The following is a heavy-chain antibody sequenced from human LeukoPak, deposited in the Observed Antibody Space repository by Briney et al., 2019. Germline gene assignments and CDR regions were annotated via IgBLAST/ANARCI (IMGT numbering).Heavy chain of an antibody. CDR1: GFTFSDHY. Sequence: GGSLRLSCAASGFTFSDHYMDWVRQASGKGLEWVGRIRSKATGHSIDYAASVKGRFTLSRDDSKNSLYLQMNTLKTEDTAVYFCARVGRWFGAFDIWGQGTMVTVSS. CDR3: ARVGRWFGAFDI. J-gene: IGHJ3*02. D-gene: IGHD3-10*01. CDR2: IRSKATGHSI. V-gene: IGHV3-72*01.